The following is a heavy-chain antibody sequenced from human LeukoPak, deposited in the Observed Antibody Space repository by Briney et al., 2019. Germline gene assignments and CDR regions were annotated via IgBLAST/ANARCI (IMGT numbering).Heavy chain of an antibody. CDR3: AREAAAGSYYYYYMDV. Sequence: ASVKVSCKASGYTFTGYYMHWVRQAPGQGLEWMGWINPNSGGTNYAQKFQGRVTMTRDTSISTAYMELSRLRSDDTAVYYCAREAAAGSYYYYYMDVWGKGTTVTVSS. D-gene: IGHD6-13*01. CDR2: INPNSGGT. CDR1: GYTFTGYY. J-gene: IGHJ6*03. V-gene: IGHV1-2*02.